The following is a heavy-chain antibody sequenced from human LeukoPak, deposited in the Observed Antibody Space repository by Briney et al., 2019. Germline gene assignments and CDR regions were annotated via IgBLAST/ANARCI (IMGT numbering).Heavy chain of an antibody. CDR1: GVSISTYY. D-gene: IGHD3-22*01. CDR3: ARGYHYYDSTAYSY. CDR2: IYYTGST. J-gene: IGHJ4*02. Sequence: PSETLSLTCTVSGVSISTYYWSWIRQPPGKGLERIGCIYYTGSTNCNPSLKSRVTISVNTSKNQFSLKLSSVTAADTAVYYCARGYHYYDSTAYSYWGQGTLVTVSS. V-gene: IGHV4-59*01.